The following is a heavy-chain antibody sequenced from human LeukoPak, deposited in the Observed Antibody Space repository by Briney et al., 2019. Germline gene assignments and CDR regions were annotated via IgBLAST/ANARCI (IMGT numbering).Heavy chain of an antibody. D-gene: IGHD3-22*01. CDR3: RVYYYDSSGNDAFDI. CDR1: GYTFTSYY. V-gene: IGHV1-46*01. CDR2: INPSGGST. Sequence: GASVRVSCKASGYTFTSYYMHWVRQAPGQGLEWMGIINPSGGSTSYAQKFQGRVTMTRDTSTSTVYMELSSLRSEDTAVYYCRVYYYDSSGNDAFDIWGQGTMVCVSS. J-gene: IGHJ3*02.